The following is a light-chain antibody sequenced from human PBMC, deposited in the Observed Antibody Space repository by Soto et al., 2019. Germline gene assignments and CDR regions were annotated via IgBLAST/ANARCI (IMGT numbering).Light chain of an antibody. J-gene: IGKJ4*01. CDR3: QQYYSNPLT. CDR1: QSVFYSSNNKKY. Sequence: DIVMTQSPDSLAVSLGERATINCKSSQSVFYSSNNKKYLAWYQQKPGQPPKXLIYRASTRESGVPDRFSGSGSGTDFTLTISSLQAEDVEVYYCQQYYSNPLTFGGGTKVDIK. CDR2: RAS. V-gene: IGKV4-1*01.